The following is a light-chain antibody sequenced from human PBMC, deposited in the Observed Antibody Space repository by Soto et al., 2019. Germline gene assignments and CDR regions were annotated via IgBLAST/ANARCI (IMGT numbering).Light chain of an antibody. J-gene: IGLJ7*01. CDR1: TSNIGPNF. CDR3: ATWDDRLSGWV. Sequence: SVLTQPPSVSGTPGQRVTISCSGRTSNIGPNFVAWYQQLPGAAPKLLIYKNNQRPSGVPDRFSGSKSGTSASLAISGLRSEDEADYYCATWDDRLSGWVFGGGTQLTVL. CDR2: KNN. V-gene: IGLV1-47*01.